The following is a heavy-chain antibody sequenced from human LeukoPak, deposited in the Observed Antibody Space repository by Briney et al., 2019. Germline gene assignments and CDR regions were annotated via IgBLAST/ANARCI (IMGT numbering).Heavy chain of an antibody. CDR1: GGTFSSYA. Sequence: ASVKVSCKASGGTFSSYAINWVRQATGQGLEWMGWMNPNSGNTGYAQKFQGRVTMTRNTSISTAYMELSSLRSEDTAVYYCARGVEGYEGFDYWGQGTLVTVSS. D-gene: IGHD3-3*01. CDR3: ARGVEGYEGFDY. CDR2: MNPNSGNT. J-gene: IGHJ4*02. V-gene: IGHV1-8*02.